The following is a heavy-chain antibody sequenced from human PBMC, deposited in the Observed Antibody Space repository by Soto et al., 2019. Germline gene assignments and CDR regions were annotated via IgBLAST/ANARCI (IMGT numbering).Heavy chain of an antibody. CDR2: MHYTGFS. CDR3: ARILTHHTAMATGAFDI. Sequence: SETLSLTCAFSGDSVTENYLTWIRQSPEKGLEWIGYMHYTGFSFSNPSLKSRVAMSVDKSKNEFTLQLTSVTAADTAVYYCARILTHHTAMATGAFDIWGQGTMVTVSS. D-gene: IGHD5-18*01. V-gene: IGHV4-59*02. J-gene: IGHJ3*02. CDR1: GDSVTENY.